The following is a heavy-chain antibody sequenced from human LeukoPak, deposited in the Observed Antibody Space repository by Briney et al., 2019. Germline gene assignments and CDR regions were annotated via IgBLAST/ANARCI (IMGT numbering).Heavy chain of an antibody. D-gene: IGHD2-2*01. V-gene: IGHV1-18*01. CDR1: DYTFTSYG. Sequence: ASVKVSFRASDYTFTSYGISWVRQAPGQGLEWMGWISTYNGNTNYAQKLQGRVTMTTDTSTSTAYMELRSLRSDDTAVYYCARGDCTSTSCYVGFDYWGQGTLVTVSS. CDR2: ISTYNGNT. CDR3: ARGDCTSTSCYVGFDY. J-gene: IGHJ4*02.